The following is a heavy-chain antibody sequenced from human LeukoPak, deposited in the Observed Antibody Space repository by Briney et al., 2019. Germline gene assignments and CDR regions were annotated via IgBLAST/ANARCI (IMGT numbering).Heavy chain of an antibody. Sequence: GGSLRLSCAASGFTFSSYAMHWVRQAPGKGLEWVAVISYDGSNKYYADSVKGRFTISRDNSKNTLYLQMNSLRAEDTAVYYCARDHSPQCSGGSCFTTYYYYYMDVWGKGTTVTVSS. CDR3: ARDHSPQCSGGSCFTTYYYYYMDV. CDR2: ISYDGSNK. D-gene: IGHD2-15*01. V-gene: IGHV3-30*04. J-gene: IGHJ6*03. CDR1: GFTFSSYA.